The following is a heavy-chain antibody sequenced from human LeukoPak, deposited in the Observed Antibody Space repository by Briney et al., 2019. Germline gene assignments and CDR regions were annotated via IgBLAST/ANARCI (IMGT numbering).Heavy chain of an antibody. Sequence: GGSLRLSCAASGFTFDDYGMSWVRQAPGKGLERVANIKHDGSEKYYVDSMEGRFTISRDNVKNSLYLQINSLRAEDTAVYYCAGEARGYNWYFDLWGRGTLVTVSS. V-gene: IGHV3-7*04. J-gene: IGHJ2*01. D-gene: IGHD1-1*01. CDR3: AGEARGYNWYFDL. CDR2: IKHDGSEK. CDR1: GFTFDDYG.